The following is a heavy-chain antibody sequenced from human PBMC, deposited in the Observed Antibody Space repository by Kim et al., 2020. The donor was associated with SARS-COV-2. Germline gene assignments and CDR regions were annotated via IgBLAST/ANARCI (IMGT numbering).Heavy chain of an antibody. CDR3: ARKGGSSSKNYGMDV. Sequence: QKFQGRVTMTRDTSISTAYMELSRLRSNDTAVYYCARKGGSSSKNYGMDVWGQGTTVTVSS. D-gene: IGHD6-6*01. J-gene: IGHJ6*02. V-gene: IGHV1-2*02.